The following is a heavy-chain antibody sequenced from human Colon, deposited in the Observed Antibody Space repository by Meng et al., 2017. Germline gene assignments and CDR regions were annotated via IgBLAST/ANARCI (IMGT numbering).Heavy chain of an antibody. CDR1: GGSISSCNC. V-gene: IGHV4-4*02. CDR3: ARDSRWLERYYFDY. J-gene: IGHJ4*02. Sequence: QVLVQGSGPGVMQPSATLSLSCAACGGSISSCNCWGWVRQPPGKGLERIGEIYHSGSTNYNPSLKSRVTISVDKSKNQFSLKMSSVTAADTAVYYCARDSRWLERYYFDYWGQRTLVTVSS. CDR2: IYHSGST. D-gene: IGHD1-1*01.